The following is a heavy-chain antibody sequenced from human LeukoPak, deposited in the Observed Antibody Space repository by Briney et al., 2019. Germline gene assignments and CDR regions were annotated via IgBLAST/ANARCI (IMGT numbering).Heavy chain of an antibody. Sequence: TSETLSLTCTVSGRSISSYYWSWIRQPPGKGLEWIGYIYYSGSTNYNPSLKSRVTISVDTSKNQFSLKLSSVTAADTAVYYCARTHMLCDSSGYCPYYFDYWGQGTLVTVSS. CDR1: GRSISSYY. CDR3: ARTHMLCDSSGYCPYYFDY. CDR2: IYYSGST. D-gene: IGHD3-22*01. V-gene: IGHV4-59*01. J-gene: IGHJ4*02.